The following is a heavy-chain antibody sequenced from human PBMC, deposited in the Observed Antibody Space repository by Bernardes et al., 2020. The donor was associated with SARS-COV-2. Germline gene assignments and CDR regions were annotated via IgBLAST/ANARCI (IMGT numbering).Heavy chain of an antibody. D-gene: IGHD1-26*01. Sequence: VKVSCKASGYTFTGYYMHWVRQAPGQGLEWMGWINPNSGGTNYAQKFQGWVTMTRDTSISTAYMELSRLRSDDTAVYYCARDEAKGATIGLLYYWGQGTLVTVSS. J-gene: IGHJ4*02. CDR2: INPNSGGT. CDR3: ARDEAKGATIGLLYY. CDR1: GYTFTGYY. V-gene: IGHV1-2*04.